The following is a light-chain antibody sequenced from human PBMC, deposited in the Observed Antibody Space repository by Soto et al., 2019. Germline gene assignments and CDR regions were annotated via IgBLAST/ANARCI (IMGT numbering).Light chain of an antibody. V-gene: IGKV3-20*01. J-gene: IGKJ4*01. CDR2: GAS. CDR1: QSVSSSY. Sequence: EIVLTQSPGTLSLSLGERATLSCRASQSVSSSYLAWYQQKPGQAPRLLIYGASIRATGIPDRFSGSGSGTDFTLTISRLEPEDFAVYYCQQYDSSPLTFGGGTKVEIK. CDR3: QQYDSSPLT.